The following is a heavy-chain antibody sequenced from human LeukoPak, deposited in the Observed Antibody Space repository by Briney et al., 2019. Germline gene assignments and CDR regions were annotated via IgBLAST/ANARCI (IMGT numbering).Heavy chain of an antibody. D-gene: IGHD6-19*01. CDR2: IYYSGST. Sequence: SETLSLTCTVSGGSISSGDYYWSWIRQPPGKGLKWIGYIYYSGSTYYNPSLKSRVTISVDTSKNQFSLKLSSVTAADTAVYYCARVEGGSGWYYFDYWGQGTLVTVSS. CDR3: ARVEGGSGWYYFDY. J-gene: IGHJ4*02. CDR1: GGSISSGDYY. V-gene: IGHV4-30-4*01.